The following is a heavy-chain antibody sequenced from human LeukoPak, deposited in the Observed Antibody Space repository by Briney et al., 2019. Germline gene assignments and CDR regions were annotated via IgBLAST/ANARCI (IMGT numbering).Heavy chain of an antibody. D-gene: IGHD6-19*01. J-gene: IGHJ4*02. Sequence: GGSLRLSCTASGFTFRSYSMRWFRQPSRKGLEWVSGISGSGGTTYYADSVKGRFTISRDNSKNTLYLQMNSLRADDTAVYCCAKEQAVAGTLDDFDFWGRGTLVTVSS. CDR3: AKEQAVAGTLDDFDF. V-gene: IGHV3-23*01. CDR1: GFTFRSYS. CDR2: ISGSGGTT.